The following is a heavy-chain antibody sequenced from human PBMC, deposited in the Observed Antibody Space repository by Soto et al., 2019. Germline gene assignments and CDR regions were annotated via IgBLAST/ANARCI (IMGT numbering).Heavy chain of an antibody. J-gene: IGHJ4*02. CDR2: ISAYNGNT. Sequence: ASVKVSCKASRYTFINYDISWVRQAPGQGLEWMGWISAYNGNTNYAQKLQGRVTMTTDTSTSTAYMGLRSLRSDDTAVYYCARGYCGGDCYSDYWGQGTLVTVSS. D-gene: IGHD2-21*02. CDR1: RYTFINYD. CDR3: ARGYCGGDCYSDY. V-gene: IGHV1-18*01.